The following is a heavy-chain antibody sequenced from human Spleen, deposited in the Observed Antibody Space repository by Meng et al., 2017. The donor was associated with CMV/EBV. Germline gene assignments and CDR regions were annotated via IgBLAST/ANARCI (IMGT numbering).Heavy chain of an antibody. D-gene: IGHD6-13*01. CDR2: ITSTGIKI. CDR1: GFTFSDFY. CDR3: AGIAAAGTSKAYYYGMDV. V-gene: IGHV3-11*04. Sequence: GESLKISCAASGFTFSDFYMGWVRRAPGKGLEWISHITSTGIKIFYADSVRGRFTISRDNGDSSLFLQMSSLRAEDTAVYYCAGIAAAGTSKAYYYGMDVWGQGTTVTVSS. J-gene: IGHJ6*02.